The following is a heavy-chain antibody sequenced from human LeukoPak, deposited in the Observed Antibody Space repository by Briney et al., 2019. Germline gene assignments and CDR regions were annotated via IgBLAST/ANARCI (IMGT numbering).Heavy chain of an antibody. J-gene: IGHJ4*02. CDR2: INYSGTT. CDR1: GASISSGGYY. CDR3: AVYYYGP. D-gene: IGHD3-10*01. Sequence: SQTLSLTCTVSGASISSGGYYWSWIRQHPGKGLEWIGHINYSGTTYYKPSLKSRVTISVDMSKNQFSLKLSSVTPADTAVYYCAVYYYGPWGQGTLVTVSS. V-gene: IGHV4-31*03.